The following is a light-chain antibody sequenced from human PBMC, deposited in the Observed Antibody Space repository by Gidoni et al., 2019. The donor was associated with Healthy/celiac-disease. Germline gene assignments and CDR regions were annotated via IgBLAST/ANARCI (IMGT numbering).Light chain of an antibody. CDR3: QQRSNWLWT. J-gene: IGKJ1*01. CDR2: YAS. CDR1: PSVSSY. V-gene: IGKV3-11*01. Sequence: EIVLTQSPATLSLSPGERATLSCRASPSVSSYLAWYQQKPGQAPRLLIYYASNRATGIPARFSVSGFVTDFTLTISSLEPKDFAVYYCQQRSNWLWTFGQGTKVEIK.